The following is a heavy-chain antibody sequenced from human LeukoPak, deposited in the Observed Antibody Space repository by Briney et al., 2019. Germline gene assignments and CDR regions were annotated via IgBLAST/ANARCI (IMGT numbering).Heavy chain of an antibody. Sequence: GGSLGLSCAASGFTFSSYSMTWVRQAPGKGLEWVSYISSSSSTIYYADSVKGRFTISRDNAKNSLYLQMNSLRAEDTAVYYCARGRSSGWYMFDYWGQGTLVTVSS. V-gene: IGHV3-48*01. J-gene: IGHJ4*02. CDR1: GFTFSSYS. CDR2: ISSSSSTI. D-gene: IGHD6-19*01. CDR3: ARGRSSGWYMFDY.